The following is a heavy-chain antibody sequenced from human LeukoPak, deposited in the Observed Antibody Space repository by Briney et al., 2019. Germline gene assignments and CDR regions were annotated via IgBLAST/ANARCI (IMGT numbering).Heavy chain of an antibody. J-gene: IGHJ4*02. Sequence: ASVKVSCKASGYTFTSYAMHWVRQAPGQRLEWMGWINAGNGNTKYSQEFQGRVTITRDTSASTAYMELSSLRSEDMAVYYCARERIGYCSSTSCHEGFDYWGQGTLVTVSS. CDR2: INAGNGNT. V-gene: IGHV1-3*03. CDR1: GYTFTSYA. CDR3: ARERIGYCSSTSCHEGFDY. D-gene: IGHD2-2*01.